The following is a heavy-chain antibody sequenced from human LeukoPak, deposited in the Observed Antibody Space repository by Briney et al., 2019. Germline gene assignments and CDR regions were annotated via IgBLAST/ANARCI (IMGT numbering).Heavy chain of an antibody. CDR2: IYYSGST. J-gene: IGHJ4*02. CDR1: GGSITNYY. Sequence: SETLSLTCTVSGGSITNYYWSWIRQPPGKGLEWIGYIYYSGSTNYNSSLKSRVTTSVDTSKNQFSLKLSSVTAADTAVYYCARVASGSSSDFDYWGQGTLVTVSS. D-gene: IGHD1-26*01. V-gene: IGHV4-59*01. CDR3: ARVASGSSSDFDY.